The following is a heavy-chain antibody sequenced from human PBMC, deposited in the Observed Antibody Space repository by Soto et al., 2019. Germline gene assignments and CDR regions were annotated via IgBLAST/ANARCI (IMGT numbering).Heavy chain of an antibody. Sequence: EVQLVESGGGLVQPGRSLRLSCAASGFTFDDYAMHWVRQAPGKGLEWVSGISWNSGSIGYADSVKGRFTISRDNAKNSRDLQMNSLRAEDTALYDGAKKRKNHYNTGGAFDIWGQGTMVTVSS. V-gene: IGHV3-9*01. CDR1: GFTFDDYA. CDR3: AKKRKNHYNTGGAFDI. J-gene: IGHJ3*02. CDR2: ISWNSGSI. D-gene: IGHD3-16*01.